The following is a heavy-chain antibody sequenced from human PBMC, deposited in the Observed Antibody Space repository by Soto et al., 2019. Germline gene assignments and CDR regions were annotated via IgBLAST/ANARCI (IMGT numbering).Heavy chain of an antibody. Sequence: EVQLVESGGGLAKPGGSLRLSCAASGFTFSSYSMNWVRQAPGKGLEWVSSISSSSSYIYYADSVKGRFTISRDNAKNSLYLQMNSLRAEDTAVYDCARDLNWNYGKGYGMDVWGQGTTVTVSS. V-gene: IGHV3-21*01. J-gene: IGHJ6*02. CDR3: ARDLNWNYGKGYGMDV. D-gene: IGHD1-7*01. CDR1: GFTFSSYS. CDR2: ISSSSSYI.